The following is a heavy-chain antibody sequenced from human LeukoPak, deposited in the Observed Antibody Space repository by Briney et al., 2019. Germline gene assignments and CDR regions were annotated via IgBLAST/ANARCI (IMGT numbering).Heavy chain of an antibody. CDR2: MYHSGIT. Sequence: SETLSLTCAVSGYSINSAYYRGWIRQPPGKGLEWIGSMYHSGITYYNPSLKSRVTISVDTSKSQFSLKLNSVTAADTAVYYCARVDWNWYFDLWGRGTLVTVSS. D-gene: IGHD3-9*01. CDR3: ARVDWNWYFDL. J-gene: IGHJ2*01. CDR1: GYSINSAYY. V-gene: IGHV4-38-2*01.